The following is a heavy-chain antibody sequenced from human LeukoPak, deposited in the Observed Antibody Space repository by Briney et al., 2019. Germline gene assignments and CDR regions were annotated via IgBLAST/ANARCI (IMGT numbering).Heavy chain of an antibody. D-gene: IGHD1-26*01. CDR1: GYTFTSYD. Sequence: ASVKVSYKASGYTFTSYDINGVRQATGQGLEGMGWMNPNSGNTGYAQKFQGRVTMTRNTSISTAYMELSSLRSEDTAVYYCARVGGSYPFDYWGQGTLVTVSS. CDR2: MNPNSGNT. J-gene: IGHJ4*02. CDR3: ARVGGSYPFDY. V-gene: IGHV1-8*01.